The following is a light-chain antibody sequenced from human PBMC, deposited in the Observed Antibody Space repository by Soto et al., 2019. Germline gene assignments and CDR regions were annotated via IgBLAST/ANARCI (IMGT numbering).Light chain of an antibody. CDR3: QQYYSSWT. V-gene: IGKV1-5*03. CDR1: QSISSR. Sequence: DIQMTQSPSTLAAFVGDRVSITCRASQSISSRLAWYQQKPGKAPKLLIYKASSLESGVPSRFSGSGSGTEFTLTISSLQPDDFASYYCQQYYSSWTFGQGTKVEIK. J-gene: IGKJ1*01. CDR2: KAS.